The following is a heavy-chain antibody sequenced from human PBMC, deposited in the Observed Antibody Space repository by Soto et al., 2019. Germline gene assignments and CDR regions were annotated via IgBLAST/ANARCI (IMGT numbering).Heavy chain of an antibody. CDR3: AGGERNSSSWHLDY. Sequence: QVQLQQWGAGLLKPSETLSHTCAVYGASFSDYYWTWVRQSPGKGLEWIGEINHSGSTNYNPSLTSRVTISVATANKQFSLKVTSLTAADTAVYYCAGGERNSSSWHLDYWGLGSLVTVSS. CDR2: INHSGST. D-gene: IGHD6-13*01. J-gene: IGHJ4*02. CDR1: GASFSDYY. V-gene: IGHV4-34*02.